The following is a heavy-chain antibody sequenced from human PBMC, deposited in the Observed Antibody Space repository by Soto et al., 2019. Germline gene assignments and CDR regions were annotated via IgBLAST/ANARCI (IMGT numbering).Heavy chain of an antibody. Sequence: PSDTLSLTCTVSGGSISSYYWSWIRQPPGKGLEWIGYIYYSGSTNYNPSLKSRVTISVDTSKNQFSLKLSSVTAADTAVYYCARGNYYYGMDVWGQGTTVTVSS. V-gene: IGHV4-59*01. CDR3: ARGNYYYGMDV. CDR2: IYYSGST. CDR1: GGSISSYY. J-gene: IGHJ6*02.